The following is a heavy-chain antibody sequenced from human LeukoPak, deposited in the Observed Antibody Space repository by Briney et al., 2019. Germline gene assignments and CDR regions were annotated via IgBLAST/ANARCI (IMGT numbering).Heavy chain of an antibody. CDR2: LNQDGGEK. Sequence: PGGSLRLSCAVFGLTFKNSWMTWVRQAPGKGLEWVATLNQDGGEKYYVDSVKGRFTISRDNAKNSLYLQMNSLRADGTAVYYCARGHWGLDPWGQGTLVIVSS. V-gene: IGHV3-7*03. D-gene: IGHD7-27*01. CDR3: ARGHWGLDP. CDR1: GLTFKNSW. J-gene: IGHJ5*02.